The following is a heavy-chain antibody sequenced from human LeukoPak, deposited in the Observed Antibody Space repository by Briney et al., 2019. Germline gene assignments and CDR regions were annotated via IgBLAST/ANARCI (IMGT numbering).Heavy chain of an antibody. D-gene: IGHD3-22*01. V-gene: IGHV3-30*02. CDR2: ISFDGSQK. Sequence: PGGSLRLSCAASGFTFSNYGMHWVRQAPGKGLEWVALISFDGSQKYYADSVKGRFTISRDNSKSTVYLQMNSLRAEDTAVYYCAKASDSSGYYWPDAFDIWGQGTMVTVSS. CDR1: GFTFSNYG. J-gene: IGHJ3*02. CDR3: AKASDSSGYYWPDAFDI.